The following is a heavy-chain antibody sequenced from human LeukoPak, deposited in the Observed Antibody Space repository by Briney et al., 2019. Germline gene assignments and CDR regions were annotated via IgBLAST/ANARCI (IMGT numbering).Heavy chain of an antibody. V-gene: IGHV3-23*01. CDR3: ARKMKTGDRVGTFDI. Sequence: GGSLRLSCAASGFIFSTYAMSWVRQAPGKGLEWVSSIGRSAGSTFYADSVKGRFTISRDNSKNTLYLQMNSLTAEDTAVYYCARKMKTGDRVGTFDIWGQGTMVTVSS. CDR2: IGRSAGST. D-gene: IGHD1-1*01. J-gene: IGHJ3*02. CDR1: GFIFSTYA.